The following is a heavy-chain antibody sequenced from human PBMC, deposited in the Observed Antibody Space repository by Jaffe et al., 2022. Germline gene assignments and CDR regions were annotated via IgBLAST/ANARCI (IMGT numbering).Heavy chain of an antibody. CDR2: IYHSGST. D-gene: IGHD2-15*01. Sequence: QVQLQESGPGLVKPSETLSLTCAVSGYSISSGYYWGWIRQPPGKGLEWIGSIYHSGSTYYNPSLKSRVTISVDTSKNQFSLKLSSVTAADTAVYYCASQGGNGWGQGTLVTVSS. J-gene: IGHJ4*02. CDR1: GYSISSGYY. V-gene: IGHV4-38-2*01. CDR3: ASQGGNG.